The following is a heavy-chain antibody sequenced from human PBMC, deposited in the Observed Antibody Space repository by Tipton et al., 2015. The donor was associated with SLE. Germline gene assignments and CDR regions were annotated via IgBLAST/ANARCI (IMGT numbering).Heavy chain of an antibody. CDR2: IYYSGST. CDR1: GGSISSSSYS. D-gene: IGHD4-17*01. V-gene: IGHV4-39*07. Sequence: TLSLTCTVSGGSISSSSYSWAWIRQPPGKGLEWIGTIYYSGSTYYNPSLKSRVTISVDTSKNQLSLKVSSVTAADTAVYYCASKISLTTDNWGQGTLVTVSS. CDR3: ASKISLTTDN. J-gene: IGHJ4*02.